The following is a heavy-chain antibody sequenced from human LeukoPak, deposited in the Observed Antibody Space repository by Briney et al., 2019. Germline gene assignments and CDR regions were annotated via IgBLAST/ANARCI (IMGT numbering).Heavy chain of an antibody. Sequence: ASVKVSCKASGYTFTSYYMHWVRQAPGQGPEWMGIINPSDGSTSYAQKFQGRVTMTRDTSTSTVYMELSSLRSEDTAVYYCARGRGGGVSYHFYGMDLWGQGTKGNVSS. D-gene: IGHD3-16*01. CDR2: INPSDGST. J-gene: IGHJ6*02. CDR3: ARGRGGGVSYHFYGMDL. V-gene: IGHV1-46*01. CDR1: GYTFTSYY.